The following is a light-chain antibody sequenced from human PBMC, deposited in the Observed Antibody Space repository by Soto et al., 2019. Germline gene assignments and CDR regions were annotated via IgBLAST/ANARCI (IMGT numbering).Light chain of an antibody. Sequence: EIVMTQSPATLSASPGERATLSCRASQIVSANLAWYQQKPGQAPRLLIYGASTRATGIPARFSGTGSGTEFTLTISSLQSEDFAVYYCQQYNNWPLTFGGGTKVELK. CDR1: QIVSAN. CDR2: GAS. V-gene: IGKV3D-15*01. J-gene: IGKJ4*01. CDR3: QQYNNWPLT.